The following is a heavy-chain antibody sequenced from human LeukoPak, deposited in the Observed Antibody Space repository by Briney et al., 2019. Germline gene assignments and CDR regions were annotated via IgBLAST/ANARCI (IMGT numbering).Heavy chain of an antibody. Sequence: GGSLRLSCAASGFTFSDYYMSWIRQAPGKGLEWVSYISSSSSYIYYADSVKGRFTISRDNAKNSLYLQMNSLRAEDTAVYYCARKWELPIFDYWGQGTLVTVSS. CDR2: ISSSSSYI. V-gene: IGHV3-11*06. CDR3: ARKWELPIFDY. J-gene: IGHJ4*02. CDR1: GFTFSDYY. D-gene: IGHD1-26*01.